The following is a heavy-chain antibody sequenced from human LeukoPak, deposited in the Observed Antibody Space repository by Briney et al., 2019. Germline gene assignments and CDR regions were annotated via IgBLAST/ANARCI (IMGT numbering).Heavy chain of an antibody. Sequence: GSLRLSCAASGFTFSSYSMNWVHQAPGKGLEWIGEINHSGSTNYNPSLKSRVTISVDTSKNQFSLKLSSVTAADTAVYYCARLGMSPSDYWGQGTLVTVSS. CDR3: ARLGMSPSDY. CDR1: GFTFSSYS. V-gene: IGHV4-34*01. D-gene: IGHD1-26*01. J-gene: IGHJ4*02. CDR2: INHSGST.